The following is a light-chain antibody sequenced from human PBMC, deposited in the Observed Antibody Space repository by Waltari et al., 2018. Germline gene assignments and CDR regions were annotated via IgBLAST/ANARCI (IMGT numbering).Light chain of an antibody. V-gene: IGLV3-1*01. J-gene: IGLJ3*02. CDR2: QDI. CDR3: QAWDSSTVV. Sequence: SYELTQPPSVSVSPGQTASITCSGDKLGDKYTCWYQQKPGQSPVLVIFQDIKRPSGIPERFSGSNSGNTATLTISGTQPMDEADYYRQAWDSSTVVFGGGTKLTVL. CDR1: KLGDKY.